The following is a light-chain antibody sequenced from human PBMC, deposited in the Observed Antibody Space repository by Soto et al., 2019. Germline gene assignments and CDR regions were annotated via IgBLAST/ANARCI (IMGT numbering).Light chain of an antibody. J-gene: IGKJ1*01. CDR3: QQSNNWPRT. CDR1: QSVSSN. Sequence: EIVMTMSPVTLSVNPGERATFSCRASQSVSSNLAWYQQKPGQAPRLLIYGASTRATGIPARFSGSGSGTEFTLTISSLQSEDFAVYYCQQSNNWPRTFGQGTKVDI. CDR2: GAS. V-gene: IGKV3-15*01.